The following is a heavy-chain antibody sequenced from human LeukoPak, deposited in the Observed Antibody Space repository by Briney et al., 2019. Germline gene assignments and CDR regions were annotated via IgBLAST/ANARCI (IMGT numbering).Heavy chain of an antibody. J-gene: IGHJ4*02. V-gene: IGHV3-13*01. CDR1: GFTFSSYD. D-gene: IGHD3-3*01. CDR2: IGTAGDT. Sequence: GSLRLSCAASGFTFSSYDMHGVRQATGKGLEWVSAIGTAGDTYYPGSVKGRFTISRENAKNSLYLQMNSLRAGDTAVYYCARARFLGSGGFDYWGQGTLVTVSS. CDR3: ARARFLGSGGFDY.